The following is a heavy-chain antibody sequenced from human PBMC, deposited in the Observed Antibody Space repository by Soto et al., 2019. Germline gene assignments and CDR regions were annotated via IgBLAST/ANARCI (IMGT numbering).Heavy chain of an antibody. CDR1: GGSISSGGYC. CDR3: ARLSSYGEVYYYYGMDV. D-gene: IGHD5-18*01. J-gene: IGHJ6*02. V-gene: IGHV4-31*03. Sequence: SETLSLTCTVSGGSISSGGYCWSWIRQHPGEGLEWIGFMYNSGSTYYNPSLKSRVTISVDTSKNQFSLKLSSVTAADTAVYYCARLSSYGEVYYYYGMDVWGQGTTVTVSS. CDR2: MYNSGST.